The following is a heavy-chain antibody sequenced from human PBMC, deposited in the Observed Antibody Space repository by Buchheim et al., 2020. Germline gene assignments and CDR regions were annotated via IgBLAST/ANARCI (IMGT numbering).Heavy chain of an antibody. CDR2: IKQDGSEK. D-gene: IGHD3-3*01. Sequence: EVQLVESGGGLVQPGGSLRLSCAASGFTFSSYWMSWVCQAPGKGLEWVANIKQDGSEKYYVDSVKGRFTISRDNSKNTLYLQVNSLRAEDTAVYYCAKDLGMDFWSGYSKGGAFDIWDQGT. CDR1: GFTFSSYW. J-gene: IGHJ3*02. V-gene: IGHV3-7*01. CDR3: AKDLGMDFWSGYSKGGAFDI.